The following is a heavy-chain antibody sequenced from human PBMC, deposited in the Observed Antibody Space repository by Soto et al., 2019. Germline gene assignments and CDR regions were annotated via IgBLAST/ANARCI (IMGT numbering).Heavy chain of an antibody. CDR1: GFTFSSYA. D-gene: IGHD3-16*01. CDR2: ISGSGGRT. V-gene: IGHV3-23*01. J-gene: IGHJ3*02. CDR3: VKEDTLGDYVWGRRTNGAFDI. Sequence: GVSLRLSCTASGFTFSSYAMSWVRQAPGKGLKWVSAISGSGGRTYYADSVKGRFTISRDNSKNTLYLQMNSLRAEDTAVYYCVKEDTLGDYVWGRRTNGAFDIWGQGTMVTVSS.